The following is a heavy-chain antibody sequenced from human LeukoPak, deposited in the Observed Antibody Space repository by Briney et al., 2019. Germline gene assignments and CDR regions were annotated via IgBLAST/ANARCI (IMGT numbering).Heavy chain of an antibody. D-gene: IGHD3-22*01. CDR3: AATRYYYDSSGYSNFDY. Sequence: GGSLRFSGAVSGFTFGSNAMNWVRQAPGKGLKWVSEISGSGSSTYYADSVKGRFTISRDNSKNTLYLQMNSLRAEDTAVYYCAATRYYYDSSGYSNFDYWGQGTLVTVSS. CDR2: ISGSGSST. J-gene: IGHJ4*01. V-gene: IGHV3-23*01. CDR1: GFTFGSNA.